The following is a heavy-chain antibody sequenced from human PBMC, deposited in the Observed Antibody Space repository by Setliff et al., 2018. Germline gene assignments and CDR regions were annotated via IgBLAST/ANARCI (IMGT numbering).Heavy chain of an antibody. D-gene: IGHD7-27*01. CDR1: GFTFSSYS. J-gene: IGHJ4*02. CDR3: VRDLHWGFDY. V-gene: IGHV3-48*01. Sequence: PGGSLRLSCAASGFTFSSYSLNWVRQAPGKGLEWVSYISSSGSTIYYADSVKGRFTISRDNVKNSLFLQMNSLRAEDTAVYYCVRDLHWGFDYWGLGTQVTVSS. CDR2: ISSSGSTI.